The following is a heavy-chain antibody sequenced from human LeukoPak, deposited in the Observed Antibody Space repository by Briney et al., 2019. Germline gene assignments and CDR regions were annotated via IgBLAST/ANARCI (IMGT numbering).Heavy chain of an antibody. CDR3: ARAEYCSGGSCYSYYGMDV. CDR1: GFTFSSYW. V-gene: IGHV3-74*01. CDR2: INSDGSST. J-gene: IGHJ6*02. D-gene: IGHD2-15*01. Sequence: GGSLRLSCAASGFTFSSYWMYWVRQAPGKGLVWVSRINSDGSSTSYADSVKGRFTISRGNAKNTLYLQMNSLRAEDTAVYYCARAEYCSGGSCYSYYGMDVWGQGTTVTVSS.